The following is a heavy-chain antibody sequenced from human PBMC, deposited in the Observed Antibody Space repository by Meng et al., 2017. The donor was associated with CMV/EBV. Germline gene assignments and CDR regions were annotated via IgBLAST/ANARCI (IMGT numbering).Heavy chain of an antibody. J-gene: IGHJ5*02. CDR3: ARSNERITIFGVVIKSRRNWFDP. Sequence: GSLRLSCTVSGGSISSSSYYWGWIRQPPGKGLEWIGSIYYSGSTYYNPSLKSRVTISVDTSQNQFSLKLSSVTAADTAVYYCARSNERITIFGVVIKSRRNWFDPWGQGTLVTSPQ. V-gene: IGHV4-39*01. CDR1: GGSISSSSYY. CDR2: IYYSGST. D-gene: IGHD3-3*01.